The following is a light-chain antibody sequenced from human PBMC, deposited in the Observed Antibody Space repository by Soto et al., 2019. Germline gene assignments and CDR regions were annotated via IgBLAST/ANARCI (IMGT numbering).Light chain of an antibody. V-gene: IGLV2-23*01. Sequence: QSVLTQPASVSGSPGQSITISCTGTRSDVWSFNLVSWYQQHPDKAPKLIIYEGAKRPSGVSNRFSGSNSGDTASLTISGLQAEDEADYFCCFYAASITVVFGGGTKLTVL. CDR3: CFYAASITVV. CDR2: EGA. J-gene: IGLJ2*01. CDR1: RSDVWSFNL.